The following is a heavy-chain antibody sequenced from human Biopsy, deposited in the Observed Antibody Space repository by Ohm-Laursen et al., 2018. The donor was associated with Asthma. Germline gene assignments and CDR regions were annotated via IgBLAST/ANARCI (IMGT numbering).Heavy chain of an antibody. CDR2: MYHSGSP. V-gene: IGHV4-39*01. CDR3: VRHQYSSSWSTFDY. CDR1: GGSITSSSYY. D-gene: IGHD3-22*01. J-gene: IGHJ4*02. Sequence: GTLSLTCTVSGGSITSSSYYWGWIRQPPGEGMEWIGSMYHSGSPYYHPSLKSRATISVDTSKNHLSLKMSSVTAADTAVYFCVRHQYSSSWSTFDYWGQGALVTVSS.